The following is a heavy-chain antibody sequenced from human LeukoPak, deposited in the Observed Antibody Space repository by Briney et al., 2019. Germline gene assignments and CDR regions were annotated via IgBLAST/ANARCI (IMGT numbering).Heavy chain of an antibody. CDR3: ARHMRAEYSGSYYGFDY. D-gene: IGHD1-26*01. CDR2: IYTSGST. V-gene: IGHV4-4*09. CDR1: GGSISSYY. Sequence: SETLSPTCTVSGGSISSYYWSWIRQPPGKGLEWIGYIYTSGSTNYNPSLKSRVTISVDTSKNQFSLKLSSVTAADTAVYYCARHMRAEYSGSYYGFDYWGQGTLVTVSS. J-gene: IGHJ4*02.